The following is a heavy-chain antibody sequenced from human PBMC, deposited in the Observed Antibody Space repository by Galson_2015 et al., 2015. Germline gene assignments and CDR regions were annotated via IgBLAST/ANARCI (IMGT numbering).Heavy chain of an antibody. CDR1: GFTFNSYA. J-gene: IGHJ5*02. V-gene: IGHV3-9*01. CDR3: AKGTAVTSGQFDP. D-gene: IGHD4-17*01. CDR2: ISWNSGSI. Sequence: SLRLSCAASGFTFNSYAMSWVRQTPGKGLEWVSGISWNSGSIGYADSVKGRFTISRDNAKNSLYLQMNSLRAEDTALYYCAKGTAVTSGQFDPWGQGTLVTVSS.